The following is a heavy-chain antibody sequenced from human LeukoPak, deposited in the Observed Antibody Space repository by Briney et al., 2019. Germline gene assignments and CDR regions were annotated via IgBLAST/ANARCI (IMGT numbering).Heavy chain of an antibody. CDR2: ISYDGSNK. V-gene: IGHV3-30*18. D-gene: IGHD3-10*01. Sequence: PGRSLRLSRAASGFTFSSYGMHWVRQAPGKGLEWVAVISYDGSNKYYADSVKGRFTISRDNSKNTLYLQMNSLRAEDTAVYYCAKAGRVLLWFGESYAFDIWGQGTMVTVSS. CDR3: AKAGRVLLWFGESYAFDI. J-gene: IGHJ3*02. CDR1: GFTFSSYG.